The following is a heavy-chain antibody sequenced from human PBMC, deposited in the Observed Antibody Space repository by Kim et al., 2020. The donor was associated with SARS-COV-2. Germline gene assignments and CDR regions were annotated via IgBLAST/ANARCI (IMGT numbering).Heavy chain of an antibody. V-gene: IGHV5-51*01. J-gene: IGHJ4*02. D-gene: IGHD6-13*01. Sequence: TYSPAFQGQVPIPADKSINTAYLQWSTLKASDTAMYYCATSNGSSWAYFDYWGQGTLVTVSS. CDR3: ATSNGSSWAYFDY.